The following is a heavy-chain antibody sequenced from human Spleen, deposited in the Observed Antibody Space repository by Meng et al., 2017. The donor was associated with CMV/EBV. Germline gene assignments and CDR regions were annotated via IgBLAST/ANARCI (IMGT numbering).Heavy chain of an antibody. D-gene: IGHD6-13*01. CDR1: GYTFTDYY. Sequence: SCKASGYTFTDYYVHWVRQAPGQGLEWMGWINPNSGGTNYAQNFQGRVTMTRDTSIGTSYMELSRLRSDDTAVYYCARGYSSSSVSYWGQGTLVTVSS. J-gene: IGHJ4*02. V-gene: IGHV1-2*02. CDR2: INPNSGGT. CDR3: ARGYSSSSVSY.